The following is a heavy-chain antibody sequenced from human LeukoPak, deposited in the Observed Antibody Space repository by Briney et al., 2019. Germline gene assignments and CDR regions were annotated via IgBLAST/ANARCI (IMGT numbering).Heavy chain of an antibody. J-gene: IGHJ4*02. V-gene: IGHV1-46*01. D-gene: IGHD2-2*01. CDR2: ISPSGGST. Sequence: ASVRVSCKASGYTFTIHYIHWVRQAPGQGLEWMGIISPSGGSTTYAQKFQGRVTITRDTSTSTVYMDLSSLRSDDTAVYYCARDVASHMGLANYFDYWGQGALVIVSS. CDR1: GYTFTIHY. CDR3: ARDVASHMGLANYFDY.